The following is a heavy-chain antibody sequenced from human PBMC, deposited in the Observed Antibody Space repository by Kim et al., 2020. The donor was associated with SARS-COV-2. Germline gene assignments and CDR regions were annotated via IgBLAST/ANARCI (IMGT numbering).Heavy chain of an antibody. D-gene: IGHD3-22*01. CDR3: ASMDPIHYYDSSGYYDY. Sequence: ASVKVSCKASGYTFTGYYMHWVRQAPGQGLEWMGWINPNSGGTNYAQKFQGRVTMTRDTSISTAYMELSRLRSDDTDVYYCASMDPIHYYDSSGYYDYWGQGTLVTVSS. CDR2: INPNSGGT. V-gene: IGHV1-2*02. CDR1: GYTFTGYY. J-gene: IGHJ4*02.